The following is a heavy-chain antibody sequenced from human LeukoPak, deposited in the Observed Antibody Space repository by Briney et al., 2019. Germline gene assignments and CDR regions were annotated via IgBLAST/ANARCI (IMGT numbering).Heavy chain of an antibody. J-gene: IGHJ3*02. CDR2: MNPNSGYT. Sequence: ASVKVSCKASGYTFTTCDINWVRQAAGQGLEWMGWMNPNSGYTGYAQKFQGRVTMTSNTSIGTAYMELSSLMSEDAAVYYCARGGLRWRDAFDIWGQGTMVIVSS. V-gene: IGHV1-8*01. CDR1: GYTFTTCD. D-gene: IGHD2-15*01. CDR3: ARGGLRWRDAFDI.